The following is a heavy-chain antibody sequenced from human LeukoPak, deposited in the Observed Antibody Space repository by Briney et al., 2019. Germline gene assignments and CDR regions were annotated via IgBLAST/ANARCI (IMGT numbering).Heavy chain of an antibody. Sequence: SDTLSLTCTVSGASLSNSYWSLNQQPPGRGLEWIGYIYYTGSPNYNTSLQSRVTISVDMSKNQFSLQLSSVTAADTAVYYFFFQAEDGIRDAFDYWGQGILVTVSS. J-gene: IGHJ4*02. CDR1: GASLSNSY. CDR2: IYYTGSP. V-gene: IGHV4-59*01. D-gene: IGHD5-24*01. CDR3: FFQAEDGIRDAFDY.